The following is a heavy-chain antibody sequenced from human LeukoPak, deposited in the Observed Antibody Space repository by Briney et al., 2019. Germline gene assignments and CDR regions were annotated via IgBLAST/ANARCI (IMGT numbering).Heavy chain of an antibody. CDR3: ARVPPYNWNYEIDP. CDR1: GFTFDDYG. J-gene: IGHJ5*02. V-gene: IGHV3-20*04. D-gene: IGHD1-7*01. Sequence: RPGGSLRLSCAASGFTFDDYGMSWVRQAPGKGLEWVSGINWNGGSTGYADSVEGRFTISRDNAKNSLYLQMNSLRAENTALYYCARVPPYNWNYEIDPWGQGTLVTVSS. CDR2: INWNGGST.